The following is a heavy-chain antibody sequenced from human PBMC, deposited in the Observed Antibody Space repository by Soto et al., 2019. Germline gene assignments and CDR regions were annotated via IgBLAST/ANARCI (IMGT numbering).Heavy chain of an antibody. D-gene: IGHD5-18*01. CDR3: ARTPWDGYTGYYCDY. V-gene: IGHV4-4*02. CDR2: IYHSGST. Sequence: QVQLQESGPGLVKPSGTLSLTCAVSGGSISSSNWWSWVRQPPGKGLEWIGEIYHSGSTNYNPSLKSRGTISVDKSKNQFSLKLSSVTAADTAVYSCARTPWDGYTGYYCDYWGQGTLVTVSS. J-gene: IGHJ4*02. CDR1: GGSISSSNW.